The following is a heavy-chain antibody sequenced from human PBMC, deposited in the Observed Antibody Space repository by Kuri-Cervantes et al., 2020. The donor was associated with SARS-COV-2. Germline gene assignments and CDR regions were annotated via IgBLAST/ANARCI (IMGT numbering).Heavy chain of an antibody. CDR3: ASSIYCSSTSCYTYGHFDY. D-gene: IGHD2-2*02. V-gene: IGHV4-34*01. Sequence: SETLSLTCAVYGGSFSGYYWSWIRQPPGKGLEWIGEINHSGSTNYNPSLKSRVTISVDTSKNQFSLKLSSVTAADTAVYYCASSIYCSSTSCYTYGHFDYWGQGTLVTVSS. CDR1: GGSFSGYY. J-gene: IGHJ4*02. CDR2: INHSGST.